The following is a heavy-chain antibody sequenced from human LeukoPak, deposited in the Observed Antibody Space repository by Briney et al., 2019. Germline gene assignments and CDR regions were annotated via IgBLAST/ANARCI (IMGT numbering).Heavy chain of an antibody. CDR2: IIPIFGTA. CDR1: GGTFSSYA. V-gene: IGHV1-69*13. CDR3: ARSGDYDYVWGSYRHFDY. D-gene: IGHD3-16*02. Sequence: ASVKVSCKASGGTFSSYAISWVRQAPGQGLEWMGGIIPIFGTANYAQKFQGRVTITADEATSTAYMELSSLRSEDTAVYYCARSGDYDYVWGSYRHFDYWGQGTLVTVSS. J-gene: IGHJ4*02.